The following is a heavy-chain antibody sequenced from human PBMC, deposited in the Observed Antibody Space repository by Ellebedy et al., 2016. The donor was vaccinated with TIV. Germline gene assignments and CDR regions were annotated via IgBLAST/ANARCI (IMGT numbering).Heavy chain of an antibody. V-gene: IGHV3-11*04. CDR1: GFTFGDYY. CDR2: ISHDCRVI. CDR3: AREGRGNSTPLDY. J-gene: IGHJ4*02. D-gene: IGHD2/OR15-2a*01. Sequence: PGGSLRLSCVASGFTFGDYYMAWIRLTPGKGLEWVSYISHDCRVIHHADSVKGRFAISRDSAKNSLYLQMNSLRAEDTAVYYCAREGRGNSTPLDYWGQGTLVTVSS.